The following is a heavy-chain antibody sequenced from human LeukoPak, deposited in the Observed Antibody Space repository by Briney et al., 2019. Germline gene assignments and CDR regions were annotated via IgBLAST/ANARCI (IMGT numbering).Heavy chain of an antibody. CDR1: GDSISSGGYY. CDR3: ARVPRSYYYYYYMDV. Sequence: SETLSLTCTVSGDSISSGGYYWSWLRQPPGKGLEWIGYIYHSGSTSYNPSLKSRVTISVDRSRNQFSLKLASVTAADTAVYYCARVPRSYYYYYYMDVWGKGTTVTVSS. J-gene: IGHJ6*03. V-gene: IGHV4-30-2*01. CDR2: IYHSGST.